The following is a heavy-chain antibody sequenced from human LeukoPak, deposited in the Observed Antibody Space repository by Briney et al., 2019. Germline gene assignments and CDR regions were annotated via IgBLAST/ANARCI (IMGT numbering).Heavy chain of an antibody. CDR2: IWRDGSNE. CDR3: ARDRERAADLGY. D-gene: IGHD6-13*01. V-gene: IGHV3-33*01. CDR1: GFTFSSYG. Sequence: TGGSLRLSCAASGFTFSSYGMHWVRQAPGKGLELVAIIWRDGSNEYYVDSVKGRFTISRDNSKNTLYLQMNSLRAEDTAVYYCARDRERAADLGYWGQGTLVTVSS. J-gene: IGHJ4*02.